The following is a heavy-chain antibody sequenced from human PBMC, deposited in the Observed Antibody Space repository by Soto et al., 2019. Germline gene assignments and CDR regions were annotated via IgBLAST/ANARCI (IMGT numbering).Heavy chain of an antibody. V-gene: IGHV4-30-4*01. CDR3: ARVSDETAAFDY. J-gene: IGHJ4*02. Sequence: SETLSLTCTVSGDSMRSGDYYWSWIRQSPGKGLEWIGYIYHSGSTYYNPSLQSSCFLSVDASKNQFSLSLSSVTAADTAVYYCARVSDETAAFDYWGQGTPVTVSS. CDR2: IYHSGST. CDR1: GDSMRSGDYY. D-gene: IGHD6-25*01.